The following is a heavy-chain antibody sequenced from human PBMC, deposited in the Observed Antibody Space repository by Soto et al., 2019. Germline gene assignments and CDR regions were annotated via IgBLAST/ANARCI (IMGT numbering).Heavy chain of an antibody. D-gene: IGHD2-21*02. CDR2: ISYDGSNK. CDR1: GFTFSSYA. CDR3: ARDPSYCGGDCHSQGGGAFDI. V-gene: IGHV3-30-3*01. Sequence: GGSLRLSCAASGFTFSSYAMHWVRQAPGKGLEWVAVISYDGSNKYYADSVKGRFTISRDNSKNTLYLQMNSLRAEDMAVYYCARDPSYCGGDCHSQGGGAFDIWGQGTMVTVSS. J-gene: IGHJ3*02.